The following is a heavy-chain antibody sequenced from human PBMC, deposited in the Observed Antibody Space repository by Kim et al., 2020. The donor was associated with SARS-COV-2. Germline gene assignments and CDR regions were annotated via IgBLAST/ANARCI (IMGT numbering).Heavy chain of an antibody. CDR2: IYYSGST. CDR3: ARRTHSGGLDP. J-gene: IGHJ5*02. V-gene: IGHV4-59*08. Sequence: SETLSLTCTVSGGSISSYYWSWIRQPPGKGLEWIGYIYYSGSTNYNPSLKSRVTISVDTSKNQFSLKLSSVTAADTAVYYCARRTHSGGLDPWGQGTLVTVSS. CDR1: GGSISSYY. D-gene: IGHD1-26*01.